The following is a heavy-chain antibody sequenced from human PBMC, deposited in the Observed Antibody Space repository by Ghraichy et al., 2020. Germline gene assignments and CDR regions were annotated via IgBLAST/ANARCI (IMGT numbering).Heavy chain of an antibody. CDR3: ARDGPRQEMATIIARYFDY. CDR1: GYTFTSYG. CDR2: ISAYNGNT. D-gene: IGHD5-24*01. J-gene: IGHJ4*02. V-gene: IGHV1-18*01. Sequence: ASVKVSCKASGYTFTSYGISWVRQAPGQGLEWMGWISAYNGNTNYAQKLQGRVTMTTDTSTSTAYMELRSLRSDDTAVYYCARDGPRQEMATIIARYFDYWGQGTLVTVFS.